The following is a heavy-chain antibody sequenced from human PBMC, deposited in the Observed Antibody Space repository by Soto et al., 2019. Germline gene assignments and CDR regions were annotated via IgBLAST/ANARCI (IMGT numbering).Heavy chain of an antibody. Sequence: GGSLRLSCAASGFTFDDYAMHWVRQAPGKGLEWVSGISWNSGSIGYADSVKGRFTISRDNAKNSLYLQMNSLRAEDTALYYCAKAKGDRKGGGYETYYFDYWGQGTLVTVSS. J-gene: IGHJ4*02. CDR2: ISWNSGSI. CDR1: GFTFDDYA. D-gene: IGHD5-12*01. V-gene: IGHV3-9*01. CDR3: AKAKGDRKGGGYETYYFDY.